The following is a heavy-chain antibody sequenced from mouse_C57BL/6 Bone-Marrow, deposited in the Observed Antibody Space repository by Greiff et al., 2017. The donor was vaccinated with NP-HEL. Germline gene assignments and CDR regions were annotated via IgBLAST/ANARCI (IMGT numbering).Heavy chain of an antibody. Sequence: EVHLVESGAELVRPGASVKLSCTASGFNIKDDYMHWVKQRPEQGLEWIGWIDPENGDTEYASKFQGKATITADTSSNTAYLQLSSLTSEDTAVYYCTTGYYYGSSYPAYWGQGTLVTVSA. J-gene: IGHJ3*01. D-gene: IGHD1-1*01. CDR3: TTGYYYGSSYPAY. CDR2: IDPENGDT. CDR1: GFNIKDDY. V-gene: IGHV14-4*01.